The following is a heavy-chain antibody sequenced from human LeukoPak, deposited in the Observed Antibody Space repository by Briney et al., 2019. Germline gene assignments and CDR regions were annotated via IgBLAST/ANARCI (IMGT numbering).Heavy chain of an antibody. V-gene: IGHV1-46*01. D-gene: IGHD2-2*01. J-gene: IGHJ5*02. CDR3: ARDPTLYCSSITCSDRRNWFDP. CDR1: GYSFTSNY. Sequence: ASVKVSCKASGYSFTSNYIHWVRQAPGQGLEWMGMIYPRDGSTSYAQKFQGRVTVTIDTSTSTAYMELRSLKSDDTAVYYCARDPTLYCSSITCSDRRNWFDPWGQGTLVTVSS. CDR2: IYPRDGST.